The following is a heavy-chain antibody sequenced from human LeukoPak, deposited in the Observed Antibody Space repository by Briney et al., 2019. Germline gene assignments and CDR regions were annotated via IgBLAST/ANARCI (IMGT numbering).Heavy chain of an antibody. D-gene: IGHD4-17*01. J-gene: IGHJ4*02. CDR2: ISYDGSNK. Sequence: GGSLRLSCAASGFTFSSYAVHWVRQAPGKGLEWVAVISYDGSNKYYADSVKGRFTISRDNSKSTLYLQMNSLRAEDTAVYYCASPRADYGDYFDYWGQGTLVTVSS. CDR1: GFTFSSYA. CDR3: ASPRADYGDYFDY. V-gene: IGHV3-30-3*01.